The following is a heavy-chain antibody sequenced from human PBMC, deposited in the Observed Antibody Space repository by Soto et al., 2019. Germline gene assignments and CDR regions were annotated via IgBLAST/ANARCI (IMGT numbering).Heavy chain of an antibody. Sequence: EVQLVESGGALVQPGGSLRLSCAASGFTFSSHWMHWVRQAPGKGLVWVSRINSDGTGTYYADSVKGRFTISRDNAKNTLSLQVNSLRAEDTAVYYWARGRGAGTYSHDYWGQGTPVTVSS. CDR3: ARGRGAGTYSHDY. D-gene: IGHD2-15*01. CDR1: GFTFSSHW. CDR2: INSDGTGT. V-gene: IGHV3-74*01. J-gene: IGHJ4*02.